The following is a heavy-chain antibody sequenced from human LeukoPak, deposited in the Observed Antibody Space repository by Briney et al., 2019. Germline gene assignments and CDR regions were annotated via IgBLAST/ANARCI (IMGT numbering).Heavy chain of an antibody. CDR3: AKAGGGYDFWSGYYSGYFDY. CDR2: IWYDGSNK. J-gene: IGHJ4*02. D-gene: IGHD3-3*01. CDR1: GFTFSSYG. V-gene: IGHV3-33*06. Sequence: PGGSLRLSCVASGFTFSSYGMHWVRQVPGKGLEWVALIWYDGSNKYYSGSVKGRFTISRDNSKNTLYLQMNSLRAEDTAVYYCAKAGGGYDFWSGYYSGYFDYWGQGTLVTVSS.